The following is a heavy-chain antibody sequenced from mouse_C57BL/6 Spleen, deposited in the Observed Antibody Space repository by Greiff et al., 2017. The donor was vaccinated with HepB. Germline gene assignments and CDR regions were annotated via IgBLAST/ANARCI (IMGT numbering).Heavy chain of an antibody. CDR1: GYTFTDYE. D-gene: IGHD2-1*01. J-gene: IGHJ1*03. CDR2: IDPETGGT. Sequence: QVQLQQSGAELVRPGASVTLSCKASGYTFTDYEMHWVKQTPVHGLEWIGAIDPETGGTAYNQKFKGKAILTADKSSSTAYMELRSLTSEDSAVYYCTRYGNYEYFDVWGTGTTATVSS. V-gene: IGHV1-15*01. CDR3: TRYGNYEYFDV.